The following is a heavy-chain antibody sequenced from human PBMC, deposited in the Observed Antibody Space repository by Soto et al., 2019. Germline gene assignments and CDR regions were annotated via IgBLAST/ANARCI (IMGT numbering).Heavy chain of an antibody. V-gene: IGHV3-23*01. CDR3: AKAGLPDYYYGMDV. CDR2: ISGSGGST. CDR1: GFTFSSYA. Sequence: PGGSLRLSCAASGFTFSSYAMSWVRQAPGKGLEWVSAISGSGGSTYYADSVKGRFTISRDNSKNTLYLQMNSLRAEDTAVYYCAKAGLPDYYYGMDVWGQGTTVTVSS. J-gene: IGHJ6*02.